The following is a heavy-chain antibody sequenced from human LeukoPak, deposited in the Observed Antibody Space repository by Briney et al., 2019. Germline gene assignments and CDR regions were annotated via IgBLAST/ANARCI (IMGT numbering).Heavy chain of an antibody. CDR2: IVPILGTA. V-gene: IGHV1-69*04. CDR3: ARIPQGSSWTYYFDY. D-gene: IGHD6-13*01. CDR1: GCTFNTYA. J-gene: IGHJ4*02. Sequence: SVTVSCKASGCTFNTYAISWVRQAPGQGLEWVGRIVPILGTANYPQNFQGRVTITAERSTNTGYMELSSLRSEDTAVYYCARIPQGSSWTYYFDYWGQGTLVTVSS.